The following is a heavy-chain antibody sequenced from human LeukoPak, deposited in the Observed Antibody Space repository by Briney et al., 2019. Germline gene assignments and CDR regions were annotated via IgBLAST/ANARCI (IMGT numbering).Heavy chain of an antibody. Sequence: SETLSLTCAVYGVSFSGYYWSWIRQPPGKGLEWIGEINHSGSTNYNPPLKSRVTISVDTSKNQFSLKLSSVTAADTAVYYCASGVEGDGFKFDYWGQGTLVTVSS. V-gene: IGHV4-34*01. D-gene: IGHD5-24*01. CDR2: INHSGST. CDR1: GVSFSGYY. J-gene: IGHJ4*02. CDR3: ASGVEGDGFKFDY.